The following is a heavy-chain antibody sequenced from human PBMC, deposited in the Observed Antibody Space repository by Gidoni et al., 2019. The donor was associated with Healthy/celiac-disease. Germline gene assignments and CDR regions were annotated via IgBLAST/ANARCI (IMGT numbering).Heavy chain of an antibody. D-gene: IGHD3-22*01. CDR1: GGSISSGGYY. Sequence: QVQLQESGPGLVKPSQTLSLTCTVSGGSISSGGYYWSWIRQHPGKGLEWIGYIYYSGSTYYNPSLKSRVTISVDTSKNQFSLKLSSVTAADTAVYYCASVIEGGSGYDLDAFDIWGQGTMVTVSS. CDR3: ASVIEGGSGYDLDAFDI. V-gene: IGHV4-31*03. CDR2: IYYSGST. J-gene: IGHJ3*02.